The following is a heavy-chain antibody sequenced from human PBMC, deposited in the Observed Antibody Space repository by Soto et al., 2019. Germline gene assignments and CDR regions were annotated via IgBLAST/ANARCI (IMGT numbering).Heavy chain of an antibody. Sequence: ASVKVSCKASGYTFTSYGISWVRQAPGQGLEWMGWISAYNGNTNYAQKLQGRVTMTTDTSTSTAYMELRSLRSDDTAVYYCAGFSSSWPYFDYWGQGTLVTVSS. CDR2: ISAYNGNT. D-gene: IGHD6-13*01. CDR1: GYTFTSYG. CDR3: AGFSSSWPYFDY. J-gene: IGHJ4*02. V-gene: IGHV1-18*01.